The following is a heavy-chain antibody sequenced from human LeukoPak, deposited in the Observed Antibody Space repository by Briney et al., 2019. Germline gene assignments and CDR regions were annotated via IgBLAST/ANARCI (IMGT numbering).Heavy chain of an antibody. D-gene: IGHD4-17*01. CDR2: INPNSGGT. J-gene: IGHJ4*02. Sequence: ASLKVPCKASGYTFIGYYMHWVRQAPGQGLEWMGRINPNSGGTDYAQKFQGRDTMTRDTSISTAYLEFSSLRSDDTAVYYCARDWSMTTLDYWGQGTLVTVSS. V-gene: IGHV1-2*06. CDR1: GYTFIGYY. CDR3: ARDWSMTTLDY.